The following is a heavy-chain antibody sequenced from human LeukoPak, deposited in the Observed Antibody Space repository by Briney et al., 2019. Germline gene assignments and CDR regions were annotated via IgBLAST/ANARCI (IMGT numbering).Heavy chain of an antibody. Sequence: GGSLRLSCAASGFTFSGYRMNWVRQAPGKGLEWVAYIKQDGSEKYYVDSVKGRFTISRDNAKNSLYLQMNSLGAEDTAVYYCAKDAMDNILTGYYLDDWGQGTPVTVSS. CDR3: AKDAMDNILTGYYLDD. V-gene: IGHV3-7*01. J-gene: IGHJ4*02. CDR1: GFTFSGYR. D-gene: IGHD3-9*01. CDR2: IKQDGSEK.